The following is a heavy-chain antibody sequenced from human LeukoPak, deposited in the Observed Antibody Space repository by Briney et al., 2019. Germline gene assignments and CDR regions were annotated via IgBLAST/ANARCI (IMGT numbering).Heavy chain of an antibody. CDR1: GFTFSSYA. D-gene: IGHD2-21*02. CDR3: AKGTVTAILN. V-gene: IGHV3-30*04. CDR2: ISYDGSNK. J-gene: IGHJ4*02. Sequence: GGSLRLSCAASGFTFSSYAMHWVRQAPGKGLEWVAVISYDGSNKYYADSVKGRFTIFRDNSKSTLYLQMNSLGAEDTAVYYCAKGTVTAILNWGQGTLVTVSS.